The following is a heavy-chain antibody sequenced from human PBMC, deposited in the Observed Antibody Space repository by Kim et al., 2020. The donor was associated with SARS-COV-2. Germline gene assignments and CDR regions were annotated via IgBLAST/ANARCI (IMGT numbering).Heavy chain of an antibody. CDR2: IDPSDSYT. CDR1: GYSFTSYW. V-gene: IGHV5-10-1*01. Sequence: GESLKISCKGSGYSFTSYWISWVRQMPGKGLEWMGRIDPSDSYTNYSPSFQGHVTISADKSISTAYLQWSSLKASDTAMYYCARSPYCSGGSCYSHWFDPWGQGTLVTVSS. CDR3: ARSPYCSGGSCYSHWFDP. D-gene: IGHD2-15*01. J-gene: IGHJ5*02.